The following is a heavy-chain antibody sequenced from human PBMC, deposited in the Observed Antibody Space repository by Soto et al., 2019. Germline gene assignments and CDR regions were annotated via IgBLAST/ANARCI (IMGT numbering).Heavy chain of an antibody. J-gene: IGHJ4*02. CDR3: ARDFNHGSVYYLDY. CDR2: MNPNSGNT. Sequence: ASVKVSCKASGYTFTSYDINWVRQATGQGLEWMGWMNPNSGNTGYAQKFQGRVTITADESTSTAHMELSSLRSEDTAVYYCARDFNHGSVYYLDYSGQGTLVTVSS. D-gene: IGHD3-10*01. V-gene: IGHV1-8*01. CDR1: GYTFTSYD.